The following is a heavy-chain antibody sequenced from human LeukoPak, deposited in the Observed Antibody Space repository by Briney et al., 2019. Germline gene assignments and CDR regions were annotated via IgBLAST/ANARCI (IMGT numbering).Heavy chain of an antibody. D-gene: IGHD3-10*01. J-gene: IGHJ4*02. CDR3: ARDFSFGDDGDY. Sequence: TGGSLRLSCAASGFSFNAYWMSWVRQAPGKGLEWEANIKEDGSETNYLDSVKGRFTISRDNGKDSLFLQMNSLRVEDTAMYYCARDFSFGDDGDYWGQGSLVTVSS. V-gene: IGHV3-7*01. CDR2: IKEDGSET. CDR1: GFSFNAYW.